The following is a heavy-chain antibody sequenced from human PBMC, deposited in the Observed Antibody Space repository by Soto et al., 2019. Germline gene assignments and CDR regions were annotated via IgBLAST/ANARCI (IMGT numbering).Heavy chain of an antibody. J-gene: IGHJ6*02. CDR1: GGSVSSGSYY. V-gene: IGHV3-11*01. CDR3: ARVPGWEPGLSTFYAMGV. CDR2: ISNSGSTK. Sequence: LSLTCTVSGGSVSSGSYYWSWIRQAPGKGLEWVSYISNSGSTKFYADSVTGRFTISRDNAKNSLHLQMNSLRVDDTAVYFCARVPGWEPGLSTFYAMGVWVQGTTVTV. D-gene: IGHD1-26*01.